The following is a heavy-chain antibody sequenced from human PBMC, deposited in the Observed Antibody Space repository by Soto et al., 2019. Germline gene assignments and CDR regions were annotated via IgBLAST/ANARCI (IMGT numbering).Heavy chain of an antibody. Sequence: QVQLVQSGAEVKKPGASVKISCKASGYSFTDHYIHWIRQAPGQGLEWMGWIIPNDGGTKYAQKFQDRINMTSDTSITAAYMDLSRLRSDDTAVYYCARGAFDRSGNYLAGWFDPWGQGTLVTVAS. J-gene: IGHJ5*02. V-gene: IGHV1-2*02. CDR3: ARGAFDRSGNYLAGWFDP. CDR2: IIPNDGGT. D-gene: IGHD3-22*01. CDR1: GYSFTDHY.